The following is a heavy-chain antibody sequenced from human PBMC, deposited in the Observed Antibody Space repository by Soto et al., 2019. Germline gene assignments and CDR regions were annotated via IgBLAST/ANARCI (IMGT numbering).Heavy chain of an antibody. V-gene: IGHV3-23*01. CDR1: GFTFNNYA. J-gene: IGHJ6*01. D-gene: IGHD2-8*02. CDR3: VKDWTGDTCPCMDV. CDR2: ISGSDDST. Sequence: ESGGGLVQPGGSPRLSCAASGFTFNNYAMTWVRQAPGKGLEWVSTISGSDDSTYYADSVKGRLTISRDNSKNALYLQMSSLRAEDTALYYCVKDWTGDTCPCMDVWGQGTTVTVSS.